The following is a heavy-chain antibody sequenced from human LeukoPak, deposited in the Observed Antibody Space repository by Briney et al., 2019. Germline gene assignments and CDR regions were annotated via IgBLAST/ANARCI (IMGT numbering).Heavy chain of an antibody. V-gene: IGHV3-30*01. CDR1: GFTFSSYA. J-gene: IGHJ5*02. CDR3: ARGPQLLWFGEFTS. CDR2: ISYDGSNK. D-gene: IGHD3-10*01. Sequence: PGGSLRLSCAASGFTFSSYAMHWVRQAPGKGLEWVAVISYDGSNKYYADSVKGRFAISRDTSKNTLYLQMNSLRAEDTAVYYCARGPQLLWFGEFTSWGQGTLVTVSS.